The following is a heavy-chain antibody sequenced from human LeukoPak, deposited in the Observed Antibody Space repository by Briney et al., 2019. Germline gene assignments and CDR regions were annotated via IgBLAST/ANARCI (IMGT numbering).Heavy chain of an antibody. V-gene: IGHV3-33*01. CDR1: GFTFSSHG. J-gene: IGHJ6*02. CDR2: IWFDGSNE. CDR3: ARDTYVLRYFDWSGMDV. D-gene: IGHD3-9*01. Sequence: GGSLRLSCAASGFTFSSHGMHWVRQAPGKGLEWVAVIWFDGSNEYYADSVKGRFTISRDNSKNTLHLQMNSLRAEDTAVYYCARDTYVLRYFDWSGMDVWGQGTTVTVSS.